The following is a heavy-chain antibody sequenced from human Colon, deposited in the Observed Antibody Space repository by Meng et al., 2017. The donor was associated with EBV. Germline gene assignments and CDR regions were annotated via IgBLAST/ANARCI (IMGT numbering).Heavy chain of an antibody. Sequence: QVQLVLSGSELKQPGASVKVACRPSGYTFTSYAINWVRQAPGQGPDWMGWIDPNTGNPTYDQGFTGRFVFSLDTSVSTAYLQINSLRADDTAVYYCARDSPLDGYSLLDYWGQGTLVTVSS. CDR2: IDPNTGNP. CDR3: ARDSPLDGYSLLDY. CDR1: GYTFTSYA. D-gene: IGHD5-24*01. J-gene: IGHJ4*02. V-gene: IGHV7-4-1*02.